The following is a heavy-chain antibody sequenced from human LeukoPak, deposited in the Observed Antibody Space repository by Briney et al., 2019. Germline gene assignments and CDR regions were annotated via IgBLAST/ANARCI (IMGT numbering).Heavy chain of an antibody. CDR1: GFTVSSKY. J-gene: IGHJ1*01. CDR2: ICYSGST. Sequence: GSLRLSCAASGFTVSSKYMSWIRQHPGKGLEWIGYICYSGSTYYNPSLKSRVTISVDTSKNQFSLKLSSVTAADTAVYYCARPSTKYSSSSGYFQHWGQGTLVTVSS. V-gene: IGHV4-59*08. CDR3: ARPSTKYSSSSGYFQH. D-gene: IGHD6-6*01.